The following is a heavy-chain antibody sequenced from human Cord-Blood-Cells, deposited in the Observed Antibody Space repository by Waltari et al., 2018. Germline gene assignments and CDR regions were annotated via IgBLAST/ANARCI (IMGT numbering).Heavy chain of an antibody. J-gene: IGHJ3*02. V-gene: IGHV4-34*01. CDR1: GGSFSGYY. CDR2: INHSGST. Sequence: QVQLQQWGAGLLKPSETLSLTCAVYGGSFSGYYWSWIRQPPGKGLEWIGEINHSGSTNYNPSLKIRVTISVDTSKNQFSLKLSSVTAADTAVYYCAKEFIAARPSDAFDIRGQGTMVTVSS. CDR3: AKEFIAARPSDAFDI. D-gene: IGHD6-6*01.